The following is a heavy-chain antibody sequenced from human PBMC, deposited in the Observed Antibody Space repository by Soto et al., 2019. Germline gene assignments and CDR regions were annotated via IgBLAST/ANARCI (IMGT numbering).Heavy chain of an antibody. Sequence: ASVKVSCKASGYTFTSYAIHWVRQAPGQRPEWMGWINAGNGDTKYSHNFQGRVTITRDTSASTAYMELSSLRSEDTAVYHCASGYCSSTSCQYYFDYWGHGTLATVS. V-gene: IGHV1-3*01. J-gene: IGHJ4*01. CDR1: GYTFTSYA. CDR3: ASGYCSSTSCQYYFDY. CDR2: INAGNGDT. D-gene: IGHD2-2*01.